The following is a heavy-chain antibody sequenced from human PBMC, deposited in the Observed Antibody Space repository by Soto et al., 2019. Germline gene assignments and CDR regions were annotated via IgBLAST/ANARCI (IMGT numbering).Heavy chain of an antibody. D-gene: IGHD2-15*01. CDR2: ISSSSSYI. CDR3: ARDGYCSGGSCYPAEDAFDI. CDR1: GFTFSSYS. Sequence: PGGSLRLSCAASGFTFSSYSMNWVRQAPGKGLEWVSSISSSSSYIYYADSVKGRFTISRDNAKNSLYLQMNSLRAEDTAVYYCARDGYCSGGSCYPAEDAFDIWGQGTMVTVSS. J-gene: IGHJ3*02. V-gene: IGHV3-21*01.